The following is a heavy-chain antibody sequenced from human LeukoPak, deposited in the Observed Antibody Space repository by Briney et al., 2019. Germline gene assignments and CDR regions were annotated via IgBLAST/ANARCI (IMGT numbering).Heavy chain of an antibody. J-gene: IGHJ4*02. Sequence: GGSLRLSCAASGFTFSSYGMHWVRQAPGKGLEWVAFIRYDGSNKYYADSVKGRFTISRDNSKNTLYLQMNSLRVEDTAVYYCARDDYSNYGATNDYWGQGTLVTVSS. V-gene: IGHV3-30*02. CDR1: GFTFSSYG. D-gene: IGHD4-11*01. CDR2: IRYDGSNK. CDR3: ARDDYSNYGATNDY.